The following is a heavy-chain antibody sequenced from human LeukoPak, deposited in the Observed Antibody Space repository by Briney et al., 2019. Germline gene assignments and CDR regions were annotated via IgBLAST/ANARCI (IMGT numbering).Heavy chain of an antibody. Sequence: ASVKVSCKASGYTFTSYGISWVRQAPGQGLEWMGWISAYNGNTNYAQKLQGRVIMTTDTSTSTAYMEPRSLRSDDTAVYYCARGPVVYSSSRYYYYYYYMDVWGKGTTVTVSS. CDR2: ISAYNGNT. V-gene: IGHV1-18*01. J-gene: IGHJ6*03. CDR1: GYTFTSYG. CDR3: ARGPVVYSSSRYYYYYYYMDV. D-gene: IGHD6-6*01.